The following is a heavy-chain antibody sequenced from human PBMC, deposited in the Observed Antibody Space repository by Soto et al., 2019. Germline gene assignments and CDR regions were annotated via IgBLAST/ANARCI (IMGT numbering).Heavy chain of an antibody. CDR3: AKTAHDYRKKGFDY. D-gene: IGHD4-4*01. CDR2: IIPIFGTA. CDR1: GGTFSSYA. Sequence: QVQLVQSGAEVKKPGSSVKVSCKASGGTFSSYAISWVRQAPGQGLEWMGGIIPIFGTANYAQKFQGRVTXXAXEXXSTAYMELSSLRSEDTAVYYCAKTAHDYRKKGFDYWGQGTLVTVSS. V-gene: IGHV1-69*12. J-gene: IGHJ4*02.